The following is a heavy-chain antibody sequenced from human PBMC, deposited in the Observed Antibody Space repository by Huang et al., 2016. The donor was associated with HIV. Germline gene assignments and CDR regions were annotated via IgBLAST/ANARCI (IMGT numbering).Heavy chain of an antibody. D-gene: IGHD3-10*01. CDR3: ARDRGYYGSGSYTL. CDR1: GGTFSNYA. CDR2: ISPLFGTT. V-gene: IGHV1-69*13. J-gene: IGHJ4*02. Sequence: QVRLVQSGAEVKKPGSSVKVSCKASGGTFSNYAISWVRQAPGQGLEGMGRISPLFGTTHNAQKFKGRVTIVADESTSTAYMELSSLRSEDTAIYYCARDRGYYGSGSYTLWGQGTLVTVSS.